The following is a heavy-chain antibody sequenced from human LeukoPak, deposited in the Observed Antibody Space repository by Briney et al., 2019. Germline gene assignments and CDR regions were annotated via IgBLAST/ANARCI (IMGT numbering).Heavy chain of an antibody. CDR3: AREIFGSGSYPDY. CDR2: IWYDGSHK. J-gene: IGHJ4*02. Sequence: GGSLRLLCEASGFVFNTCAMHWVRQAPAKGLEWVTVIWYDGSHKFYIDSVRGRFTISRDNSKNTVYLQMNGLRAEDTAVYYGAREIFGSGSYPDYWGQGTLVAVSS. CDR1: GFVFNTCA. D-gene: IGHD3-10*01. V-gene: IGHV3-33*01.